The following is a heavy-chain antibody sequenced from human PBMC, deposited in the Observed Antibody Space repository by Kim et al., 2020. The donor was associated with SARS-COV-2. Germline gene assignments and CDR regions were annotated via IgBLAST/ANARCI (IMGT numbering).Heavy chain of an antibody. D-gene: IGHD3-10*01. CDR2: IYHSGST. CDR1: GYSISSGYY. V-gene: IGHV4-38-2*02. CDR3: ARAVLWFGEPGPFDY. J-gene: IGHJ4*02. Sequence: SETLSLTCTVSGYSISSGYYWGWIRQPPGKGLEWIGSIYHSGSTNYNPSLKSRVTISVDTSKNQYSLKLSSVTAADTAVYYCARAVLWFGEPGPFDYWGQGTLVTVSS.